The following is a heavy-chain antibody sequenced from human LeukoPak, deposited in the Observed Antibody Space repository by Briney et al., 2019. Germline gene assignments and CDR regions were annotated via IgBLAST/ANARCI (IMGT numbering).Heavy chain of an antibody. CDR2: VSYDGSTI. J-gene: IGHJ4*02. D-gene: IGHD2-15*01. CDR1: GFTFRSHA. V-gene: IGHV3-30-3*01. Sequence: GSLRLSCAASGFTFRSHAMHWVRQAPGKGLEWVAFVSYDGSTIYYADSVKGRLYISRDNSKNTLYMQMNSLRPEDTAVYYCARDLSERYSIDHWGQGTLVTVPS. CDR3: ARDLSERYSIDH.